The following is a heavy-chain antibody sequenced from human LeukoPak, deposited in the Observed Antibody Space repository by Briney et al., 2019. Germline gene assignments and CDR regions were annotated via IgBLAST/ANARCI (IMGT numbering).Heavy chain of an antibody. J-gene: IGHJ3*02. Sequence: ASVKVSCKASGYTFTSYYIHWVRQAPGQGLEWMGLINSSAGNTAYAQKFQGRGSMTSDTSTSKVYMELSSLRSEDTAVYYCARQKNDYGDYPDAFDIWGQGTMVTVSS. CDR2: INSSAGNT. CDR1: GYTFTSYY. CDR3: ARQKNDYGDYPDAFDI. D-gene: IGHD4-17*01. V-gene: IGHV1-46*01.